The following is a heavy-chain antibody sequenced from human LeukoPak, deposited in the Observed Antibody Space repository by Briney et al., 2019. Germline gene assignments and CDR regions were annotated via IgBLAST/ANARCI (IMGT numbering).Heavy chain of an antibody. D-gene: IGHD3-16*01. CDR2: IYYSGST. CDR3: ARMGDYYYMDV. CDR1: GGSISSSSYY. V-gene: IGHV4-39*01. J-gene: IGHJ6*03. Sequence: SETLSLTCTVSGGSISSSSYYWGWIRQPPGKELEYIGSIYYSGSTYYNPSVKSRVTISVDASKNQFSLKLSSVTAADTAVYYCARMGDYYYMDVWGKGTTVTVSS.